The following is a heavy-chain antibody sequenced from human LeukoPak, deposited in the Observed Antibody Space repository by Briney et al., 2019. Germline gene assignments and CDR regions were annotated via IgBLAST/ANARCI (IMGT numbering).Heavy chain of an antibody. CDR2: IYYSGNT. D-gene: IGHD1-26*01. Sequence: PSETLSLTCTVSGGSISTYSWSWIRQPPGKGLEWIGYIYYSGNTNYNPSLKSRVTISVDTSKNQFSLKLSSVTAADTAVYYCARVVVGAPFDIWGQGTMVTVSS. CDR3: ARVVVGAPFDI. CDR1: GGSISTYS. J-gene: IGHJ3*02. V-gene: IGHV4-59*01.